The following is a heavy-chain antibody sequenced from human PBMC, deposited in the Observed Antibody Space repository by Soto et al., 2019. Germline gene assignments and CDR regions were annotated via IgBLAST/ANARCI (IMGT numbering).Heavy chain of an antibody. D-gene: IGHD2-2*01. Sequence: EVQLLESGGDLVQRGGSLRLSCAASGFTFNNYAMSWVRQAPGRGLEWVSTISAGGANTQYAESVKGRFTIVRDNSKNSLHLEMNTLRAEDTALYYCAKERYCSATSCYGGFDIWGQGTVVTVSS. V-gene: IGHV3-23*01. CDR3: AKERYCSATSCYGGFDI. J-gene: IGHJ3*02. CDR1: GFTFNNYA. CDR2: ISAGGANT.